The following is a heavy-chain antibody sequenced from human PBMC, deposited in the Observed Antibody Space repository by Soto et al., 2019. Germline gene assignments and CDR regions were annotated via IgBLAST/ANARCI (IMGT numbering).Heavy chain of an antibody. CDR3: ARDSDDSSGYSHFDY. CDR2: IYTSGST. D-gene: IGHD3-22*01. CDR1: GGSISSYY. Sequence: SESLSLTCTVSGGSISSYYWSWIRQPAGKGLEWIGRIYTSGSTNYNPSLKSRVTMSVDTSKNQFSLKLSSVTAADTAVYYCARDSDDSSGYSHFDYWGQGTLVTVS. J-gene: IGHJ4*02. V-gene: IGHV4-4*07.